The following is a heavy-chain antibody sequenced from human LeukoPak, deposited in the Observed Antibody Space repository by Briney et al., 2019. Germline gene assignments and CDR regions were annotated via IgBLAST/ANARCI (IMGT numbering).Heavy chain of an antibody. CDR1: GGTLNSHV. Sequence: GSWVKVSCKASGGTLNSHVISWVRQAPGQGLEWMGVIIPISGTTNYAQKFQGRVTITANKSTSTAYMEPSSLRSEDTGVYYCAPLCCGSYYMDVWGKGTTVTVSS. CDR3: APLCCGSYYMDV. CDR2: IIPISGTT. V-gene: IGHV1-69*06. J-gene: IGHJ6*03. D-gene: IGHD2-15*01.